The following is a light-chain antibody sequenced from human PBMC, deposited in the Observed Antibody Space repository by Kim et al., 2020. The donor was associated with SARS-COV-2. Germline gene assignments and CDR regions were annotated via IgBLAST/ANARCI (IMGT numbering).Light chain of an antibody. CDR1: KLGDKY. V-gene: IGLV3-1*01. CDR3: QAWDSSNWV. CDR2: QDS. Sequence: SYELTQPPSVSVSPGQTASITCSGDKLGDKYACWYQQKPGQSPVLVIYQDSKRPSGIPERFSGPNSGNTATLTISGTQAMDEADYYCQAWDSSNWVFGGG. J-gene: IGLJ3*02.